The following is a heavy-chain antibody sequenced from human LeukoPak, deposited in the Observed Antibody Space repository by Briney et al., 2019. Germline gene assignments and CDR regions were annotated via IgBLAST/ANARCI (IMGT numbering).Heavy chain of an antibody. Sequence: GASVKVSCKASGYTFTSYGISWVRQAPGQGREWRGWIGAYNGNTNYEQKLQGRVTMTTHTSTSTAYMELRSLRSDDTAVYYCARADSSGYGYYFDYWGQGTLVTVSS. CDR3: ARADSSGYGYYFDY. CDR2: IGAYNGNT. V-gene: IGHV1-18*01. CDR1: GYTFTSYG. D-gene: IGHD3-22*01. J-gene: IGHJ4*02.